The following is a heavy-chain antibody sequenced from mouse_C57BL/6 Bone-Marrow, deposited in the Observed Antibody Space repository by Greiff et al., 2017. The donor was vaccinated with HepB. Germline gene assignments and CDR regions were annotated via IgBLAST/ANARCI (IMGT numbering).Heavy chain of an antibody. D-gene: IGHD2-10*01. J-gene: IGHJ3*01. CDR1: GFNIKDDY. CDR3: TTCLLAY. CDR2: IDPENGDT. V-gene: IGHV14-4*01. Sequence: EVQLQQSGAELVRPGASVKLSCTASGFNIKDDYMHWVKQRPEQGLEWIGWIDPENGDTEYASKFQGKATITADTSSNTAYLQLSSLTSEDTGVYYCTTCLLAYWGQGTLVTVSA.